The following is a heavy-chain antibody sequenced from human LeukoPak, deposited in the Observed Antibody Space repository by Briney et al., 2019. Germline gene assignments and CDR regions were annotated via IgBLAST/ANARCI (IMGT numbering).Heavy chain of an antibody. D-gene: IGHD6-19*01. CDR2: ISAYGTNT. Sequence: GGSLRLSCAASGFSFENYAMNWVRQAPGKGLEWVSGISAYGTNTYYADSVKGRLTISRDTSNNTLFLQMNSLRAEDTAIYYCATDVAVAGQRYYFDYWGQGTLVTVSS. CDR1: GFSFENYA. CDR3: ATDVAVAGQRYYFDY. J-gene: IGHJ4*02. V-gene: IGHV3-23*01.